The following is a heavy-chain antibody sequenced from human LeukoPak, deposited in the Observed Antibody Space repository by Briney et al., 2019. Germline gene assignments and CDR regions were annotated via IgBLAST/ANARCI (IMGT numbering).Heavy chain of an antibody. V-gene: IGHV3-23*01. Sequence: GGSLRLSCAASGFTFSSYAMTWVRQAPWKGLEWVSGISGGGGSTYYADSVKGRFTISRDNPKNTIYLQMNNLGVEDTAVYYCAKGHRIRGLITFDYWGQGTLVTVSS. CDR2: ISGGGGST. D-gene: IGHD3-10*01. CDR3: AKGHRIRGLITFDY. J-gene: IGHJ4*02. CDR1: GFTFSSYA.